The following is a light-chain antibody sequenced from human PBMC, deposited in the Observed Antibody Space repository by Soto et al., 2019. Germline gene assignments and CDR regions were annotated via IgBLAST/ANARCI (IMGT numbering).Light chain of an antibody. CDR3: QQYGSSHHT. V-gene: IGKV3-20*01. Sequence: EIVLTQSPGTLSLSPGERAIFSCRGSQSVSSSYLAWYQQKPGQAPRLLIYGASSRATGIPDRFSGSGSGTDFTLTISRLEPEDFALYYCQQYGSSHHTFGQGTKLEIK. J-gene: IGKJ2*01. CDR1: QSVSSSY. CDR2: GAS.